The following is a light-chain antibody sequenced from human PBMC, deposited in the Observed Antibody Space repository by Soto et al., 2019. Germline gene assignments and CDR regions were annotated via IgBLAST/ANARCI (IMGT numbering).Light chain of an antibody. Sequence: DKLMSQSPATLSVSPGERVTLSCRASQNIHNHMSWFLQKPGQTPRLLIYDAIIRAPDVPARFSGSWSGTEFTLTINSLQSEDFAVYYCQQYNNWPPYTFGQGTKLEIK. CDR1: QNIHNH. V-gene: IGKV3-15*01. CDR2: DAI. J-gene: IGKJ2*01. CDR3: QQYNNWPPYT.